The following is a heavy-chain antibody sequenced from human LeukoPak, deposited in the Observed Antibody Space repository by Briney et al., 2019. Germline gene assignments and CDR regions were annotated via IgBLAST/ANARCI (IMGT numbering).Heavy chain of an antibody. CDR3: ARGAPRYYDFWSGYPDY. Sequence: PSETLSLTCTVSGGSLSSYYWSWIRQPPGKGLEWIGYIYYSGSTNYNPSLKSRVTISVDTSKNQFSLKLSSVTAADTAVYYCARGAPRYYDFWSGYPDYWGQGTLVTVSS. CDR1: GGSLSSYY. D-gene: IGHD3-3*01. J-gene: IGHJ4*02. V-gene: IGHV4-59*01. CDR2: IYYSGST.